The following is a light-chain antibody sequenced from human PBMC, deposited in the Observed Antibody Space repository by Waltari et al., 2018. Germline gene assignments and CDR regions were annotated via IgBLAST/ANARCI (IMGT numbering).Light chain of an antibody. CDR1: QSLLHSNGYNY. J-gene: IGKJ1*01. Sequence: DIVMTQSPLSLPVTPGEPASISCRSSQSLLHSNGYNYLDWYLQKPGQSPQLLIYLGSNRASGVPDRFSGSGSGTDFRLKISRVEAEDVGVYYCQQYYSTPRTFGQGTKVEIK. CDR3: QQYYSTPRT. CDR2: LGS. V-gene: IGKV2-28*01.